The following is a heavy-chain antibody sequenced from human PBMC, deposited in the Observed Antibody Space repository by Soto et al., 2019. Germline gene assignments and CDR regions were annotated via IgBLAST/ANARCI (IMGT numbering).Heavy chain of an antibody. CDR1: GGSVSSGSYY. Sequence: TLSLTCTVSGGSVSSGSYYWSWIRQPPGKGLEWIGYIYYSGSTNYNPSLKSRVTISVDTSKNQFSLKLSSVTAADTAVYYCARGGYSYGYGGYYYYGMDVWGQGTTVTVSS. D-gene: IGHD5-18*01. CDR3: ARGGYSYGYGGYYYYGMDV. J-gene: IGHJ6*02. V-gene: IGHV4-61*01. CDR2: IYYSGST.